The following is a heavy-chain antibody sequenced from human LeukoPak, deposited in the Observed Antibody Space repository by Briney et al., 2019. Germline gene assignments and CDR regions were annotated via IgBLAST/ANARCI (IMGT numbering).Heavy chain of an antibody. Sequence: GGSLRLSCAASGFTFSSYSINWVSQPPGKGREWVSSISSSSNYVYYADSVKGRFTTTRDNAKNSLYLQMNSLIAEDTAVYYCARAGQLLDVLGFDYWGQGTLVTVSS. CDR3: ARAGQLLDVLGFDY. D-gene: IGHD2-21*01. J-gene: IGHJ4*02. CDR2: ISSSSNYV. V-gene: IGHV3-21*01. CDR1: GFTFSSYS.